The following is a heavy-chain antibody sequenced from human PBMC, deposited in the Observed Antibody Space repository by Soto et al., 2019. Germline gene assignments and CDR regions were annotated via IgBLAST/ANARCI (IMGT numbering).Heavy chain of an antibody. CDR3: AKERGRNRNFAMDV. CDR2: ISYDGSFV. J-gene: IGHJ6*02. Sequence: PGVSLSLSCVVSGLTFSDYGFHWVRQAPGKGLAWVAAISYDGSFVYYAYSVRGRFTISRDNSRNTLELQMNTLRHEDTAVYYCAKERGRNRNFAMDVWGQGASVTVSS. D-gene: IGHD1-1*01. V-gene: IGHV3-30*18. CDR1: GLTFSDYG.